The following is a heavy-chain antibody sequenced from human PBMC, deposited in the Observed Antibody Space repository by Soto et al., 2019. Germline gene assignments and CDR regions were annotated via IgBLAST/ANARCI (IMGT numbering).Heavy chain of an antibody. Sequence: GGSLRLSCAASGFTFSSYAMHWVRQAPGKGLEWVAVISYDGSNKYYADSVKGRFTISRDNSKNTLYLQMNSLRAEDTAVYYCATVNLVAAAGTDYWGQGTLVTVSS. CDR2: ISYDGSNK. J-gene: IGHJ4*02. CDR3: ATVNLVAAAGTDY. D-gene: IGHD6-13*01. CDR1: GFTFSSYA. V-gene: IGHV3-30*04.